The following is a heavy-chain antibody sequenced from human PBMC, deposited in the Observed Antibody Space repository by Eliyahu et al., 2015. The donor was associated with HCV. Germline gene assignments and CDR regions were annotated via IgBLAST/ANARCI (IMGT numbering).Heavy chain of an antibody. V-gene: IGHV3-30*18. CDR3: AKDQGTATAVYYKYGMDV. D-gene: IGHD1-1*01. J-gene: IGHJ6*04. Sequence: QVXLVESGGGVVQPGRSLRLSCAASGXTFXASXMHWVRQAPGKGLEWVAVISNDGSNIQYVDSVKGRFTISRNNSKNTLFLEMNSLRAEDTALYFCAKDQGTATAVYYKYGMDVWGKGTTVTVSS. CDR2: ISNDGSNI. CDR1: GXTFXASX.